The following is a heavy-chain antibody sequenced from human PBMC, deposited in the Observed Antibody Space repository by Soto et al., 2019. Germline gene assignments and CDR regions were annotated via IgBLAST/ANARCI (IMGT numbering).Heavy chain of an antibody. CDR3: ARDYVPVYYYYYMAV. D-gene: IGHD3-16*01. Sequence: GASVKVSCKASGYTFTSYGISWVRQAPGQGLEWMGWISAYNGNTNYAQKLQGRVTMTTDTSTSTAYMELRSLRSDDTAVYYCARDYVPVYYYYYMAVWGKGTTVTVSS. CDR2: ISAYNGNT. J-gene: IGHJ6*03. V-gene: IGHV1-18*01. CDR1: GYTFTSYG.